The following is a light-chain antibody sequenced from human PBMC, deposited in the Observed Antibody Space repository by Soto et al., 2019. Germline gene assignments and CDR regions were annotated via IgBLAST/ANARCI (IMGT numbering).Light chain of an antibody. CDR1: QSVSSY. V-gene: IGKV3-11*01. CDR2: DAS. J-gene: IGKJ4*01. Sequence: EIGLTSSPPTLSLSAGGRDTLSCRVSQSVSSYLAWYQQKPGQAPRLLIYDASNRATGIPARFSGSGSGTDISLTSIRLEPEDFAVYYSHQRRNWPPLTDSGGTKVDIK. CDR3: HQRRNWPPLT.